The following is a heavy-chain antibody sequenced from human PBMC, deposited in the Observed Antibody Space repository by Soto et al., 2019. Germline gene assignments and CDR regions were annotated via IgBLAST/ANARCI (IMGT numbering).Heavy chain of an antibody. CDR2: ISYDGSNK. V-gene: IGHV3-30*18. CDR3: AKDKNDYGDYYFDY. D-gene: IGHD4-17*01. CDR1: GFTFSSYG. J-gene: IGHJ4*02. Sequence: PGGSLRLSCAASGFTFSSYGMHWVRQAPGKGLEWVAVISYDGSNKYYADSVKGRFTISRDNSKNTLYLQMNSLRAEDTAVYYCAKDKNDYGDYYFDYWGQGTLVTVSS.